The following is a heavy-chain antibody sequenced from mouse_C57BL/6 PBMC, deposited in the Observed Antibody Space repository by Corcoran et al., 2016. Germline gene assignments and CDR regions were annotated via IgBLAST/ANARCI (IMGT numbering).Heavy chain of an antibody. D-gene: IGHD2-4*01. Sequence: QVQLQQSGAELVKPGASVKISCKASGYAFSSYWMNWVKQRPGKGLEWIGQIYPGDGDTNYNGKFKGKATLTADKSSSTAYMQLSSLTSEDSAVYFCARKNYDYDAFLYFDYWGQGTTLTVSS. V-gene: IGHV1-80*01. CDR1: GYAFSSYW. J-gene: IGHJ2*01. CDR2: IYPGDGDT. CDR3: ARKNYDYDAFLYFDY.